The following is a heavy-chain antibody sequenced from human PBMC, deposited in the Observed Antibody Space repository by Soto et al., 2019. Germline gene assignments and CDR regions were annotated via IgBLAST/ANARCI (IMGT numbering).Heavy chain of an antibody. CDR2: ISAYKGNT. CDR1: GYTFTSYG. CDR3: ARDFDSSGNYYAGGAFDF. D-gene: IGHD3-22*01. Sequence: ASVKVSCKASGYTFTSYGISWVRQAPGQGLEWMGWISAYKGNTHCTQNLQGRVTVTTDTSTSTAHMELRSLRSDDTAVYYCARDFDSSGNYYAGGAFDFWGQGTLVTVSS. J-gene: IGHJ3*01. V-gene: IGHV1-18*04.